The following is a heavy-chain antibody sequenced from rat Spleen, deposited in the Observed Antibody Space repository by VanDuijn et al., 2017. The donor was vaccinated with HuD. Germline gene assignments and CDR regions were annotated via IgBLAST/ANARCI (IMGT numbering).Heavy chain of an antibody. V-gene: IGHV3-1*01. CDR2: ISYSGST. J-gene: IGHJ2*01. D-gene: IGHD1-10*01. CDR1: GYSIASSY. CDR3: ARRWGQVYNNYFDY. Sequence: EVPLQESGPGLVKPSQSLSLTCSVTGYSIASSYRWTWIRKFPGNKMEWIGHISYSGSTSYNPSLKSRISITRDTSKNQFFLQLNSVTTEDTATYYCARRWGQVYNNYFDYWGQGVMVTVSS.